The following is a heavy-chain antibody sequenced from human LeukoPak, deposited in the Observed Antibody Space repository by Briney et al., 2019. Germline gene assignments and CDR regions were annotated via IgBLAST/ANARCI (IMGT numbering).Heavy chain of an antibody. CDR2: IYPGDSDT. Sequence: GESLKISRKGSGYSFTSYWIGWVRQMPGKGLEWMGIIYPGDSDTRYNPSFQGQVTISADKSISTAYLQWSSLKASDTAMYYCARLLVVRGVIQSGVLDYWGQGTLVTVSS. CDR3: ARLLVVRGVIQSGVLDY. V-gene: IGHV5-51*01. D-gene: IGHD3-10*01. J-gene: IGHJ4*02. CDR1: GYSFTSYW.